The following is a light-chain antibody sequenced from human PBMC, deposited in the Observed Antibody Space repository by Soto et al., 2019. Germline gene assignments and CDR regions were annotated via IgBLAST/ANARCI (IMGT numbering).Light chain of an antibody. J-gene: IGKJ4*01. CDR2: DAS. CDR3: QQYNHGPPPVT. Sequence: DILLTQSPATLSVSPGERATLSCRASQSVSLNLAWYQHKLGQAPRLLIYDASTRVTGIPARFSGSGSGTDFTLTISYLKSEDFGVYYCQQYNHGPPPVTFGGGTKVEI. V-gene: IGKV3-15*01. CDR1: QSVSLN.